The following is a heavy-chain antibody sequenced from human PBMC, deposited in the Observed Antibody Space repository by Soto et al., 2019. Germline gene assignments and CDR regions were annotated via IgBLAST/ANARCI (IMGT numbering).Heavy chain of an antibody. CDR2: IYYSGST. CDR1: GGSISSYY. CDR3: ARQRYFDWPFDP. J-gene: IGHJ5*02. Sequence: QVQLQESGPGLVKPSETLSLTCTVSGGSISSYYWSWIRQPPGKGLEWIGYIYYSGSTNYNPSLKSRVTISVDTSKNQFSLKMRSVTAAYTAVYYCARQRYFDWPFDPWGQGTLVTVSS. V-gene: IGHV4-59*08. D-gene: IGHD3-9*01.